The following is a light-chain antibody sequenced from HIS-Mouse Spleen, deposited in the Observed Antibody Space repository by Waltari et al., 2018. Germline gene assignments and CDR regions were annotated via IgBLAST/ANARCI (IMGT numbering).Light chain of an antibody. CDR3: QQYGSSPPWP. CDR2: GAS. CDR1: QSVSSSY. V-gene: IGKV3-20*01. Sequence: EIALTQSPGTLSVSPGERATLPCRASQSVSSSYLAWYQQKPGPAPRLLIYGASSRATGIPDRFSGSGSGTDFTLTISRLEPEDFAVYYCQQYGSSPPWPFGQGTKVEIK. J-gene: IGKJ1*01.